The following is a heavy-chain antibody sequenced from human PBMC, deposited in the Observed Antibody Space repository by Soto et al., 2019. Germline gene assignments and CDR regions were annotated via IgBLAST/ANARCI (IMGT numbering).Heavy chain of an antibody. CDR1: GFTFDDYA. CDR2: ISWNSGSI. J-gene: IGHJ6*02. CDR3: AKDMGITGTTGYYYYGMDV. V-gene: IGHV3-9*01. D-gene: IGHD1-7*01. Sequence: QPWGSLRLSCAASGFTFDDYAMHWVRQAPGKGLEWVSGISWNSGSIGYADSVKGRFTISRDNAKNSLYLQMNSLRAEDTALYYCAKDMGITGTTGYYYYGMDVWGQGTTVTVSS.